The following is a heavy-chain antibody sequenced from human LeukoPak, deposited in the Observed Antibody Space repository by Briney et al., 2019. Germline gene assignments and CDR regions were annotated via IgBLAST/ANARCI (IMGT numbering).Heavy chain of an antibody. V-gene: IGHV3-64D*06. J-gene: IGHJ4*02. CDR2: ITNNGGNT. D-gene: IGHD3-9*01. Sequence: PGGSLRLSCSASGFTFSSYTIHWVRQAPGKGLEFFSAITNNGGNTYYADSVKGRFTISRDNSKNTVYLQMSSLRAEDTAVYYCVIVRGYFDSSGSDYWGQGTLVTVSS. CDR1: GFTFSSYT. CDR3: VIVRGYFDSSGSDY.